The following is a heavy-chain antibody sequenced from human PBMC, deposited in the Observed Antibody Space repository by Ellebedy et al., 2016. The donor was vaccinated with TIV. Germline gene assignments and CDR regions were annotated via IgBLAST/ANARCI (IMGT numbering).Heavy chain of an antibody. J-gene: IGHJ6*02. CDR3: ASGAVTPLSVDLGYYGLDV. CDR2: IFYSGNT. Sequence: SETLSLTCSVSGASISSGGYFWAWIRQHPGKGLEWIGDIFYSGNTHYNPSLKSRVQISAGTSKTEFSLKVYSVTAADTAVYYCASGAVTPLSVDLGYYGLDVWGQGATVTVSS. V-gene: IGHV4-31*03. D-gene: IGHD2-15*01. CDR1: GASISSGGYF.